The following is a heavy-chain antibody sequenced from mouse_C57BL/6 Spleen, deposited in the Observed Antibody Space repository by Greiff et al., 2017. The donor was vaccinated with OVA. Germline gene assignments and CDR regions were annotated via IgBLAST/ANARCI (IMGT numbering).Heavy chain of an antibody. D-gene: IGHD1-1*01. CDR1: GFTFSDYG. CDR2: ISNLAYSI. Sequence: EVMLVESGGGLVQPGGSLKLSCAASGFTFSDYGMAWVRQAPRKGPEWVAFISNLAYSIYYADTVTGRFTISRGNAKNTLYLEMSSQRSEDTAMYYCARRDYYGSSYGYFDVWGTGTTVTVSS. J-gene: IGHJ1*03. V-gene: IGHV5-15*01. CDR3: ARRDYYGSSYGYFDV.